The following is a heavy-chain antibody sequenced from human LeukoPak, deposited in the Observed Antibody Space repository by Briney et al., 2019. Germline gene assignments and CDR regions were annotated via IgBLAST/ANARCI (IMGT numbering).Heavy chain of an antibody. D-gene: IGHD4-17*01. Sequence: PGGTLRLSCGASGFTFSSYSMNWVRHAPGKGLEWVSDISSSSSTIYYADSVEGRFTISRDNAKNSLYLQMNSLRDEDTAVYYCARAKKTVTTRPPDYWGQGTLVTVSS. CDR2: ISSSSSTI. CDR1: GFTFSSYS. V-gene: IGHV3-48*02. CDR3: ARAKKTVTTRPPDY. J-gene: IGHJ4*02.